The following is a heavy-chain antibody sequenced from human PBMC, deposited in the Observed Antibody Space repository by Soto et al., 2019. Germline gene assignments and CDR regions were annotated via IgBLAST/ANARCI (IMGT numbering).Heavy chain of an antibody. CDR3: AKSDDSSGYLRGAVDY. CDR2: ISGSGGST. V-gene: IGHV3-23*01. CDR1: GFTFSRYA. Sequence: SLSCAASGFTFSRYAMSWGRQAPGKGLEWVSAISGSGGSTYYADSVKGRFTISRDNSKNTLYLQMNSLRAEDTAVYYCAKSDDSSGYLRGAVDYWGQGTLVTVSS. J-gene: IGHJ4*02. D-gene: IGHD3-22*01.